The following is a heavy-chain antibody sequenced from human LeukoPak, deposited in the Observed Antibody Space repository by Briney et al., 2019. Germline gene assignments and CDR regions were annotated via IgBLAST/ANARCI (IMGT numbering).Heavy chain of an antibody. Sequence: GASVKVSCKASGYTLTSYGISWVRQAPGQGLEWMGWITGYNANTNYAHKLQGRVTMTTDTSTSTAYMELRSLRSDDTAVYYCARAESYGSGSYYINWFDSWGQGTLVTVSS. CDR1: GYTLTSYG. CDR3: ARAESYGSGSYYINWFDS. D-gene: IGHD3-10*01. CDR2: ITGYNANT. J-gene: IGHJ5*01. V-gene: IGHV1-18*04.